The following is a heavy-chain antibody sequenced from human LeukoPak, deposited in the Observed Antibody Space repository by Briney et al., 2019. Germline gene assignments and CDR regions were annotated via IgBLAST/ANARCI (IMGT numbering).Heavy chain of an antibody. CDR3: AKVLSGSQDY. CDR2: LWSDGSNK. D-gene: IGHD1-26*01. J-gene: IGHJ4*02. Sequence: PGGSLRLSCAASGFTFSRFGMHWVRQAPGEGLEWVAVLWSDGSNKDYADSVKGRFTISRDNSKNMLYLQMNSLRAEDTAVYYCAKVLSGSQDYWGQGTLVTVFS. V-gene: IGHV3-33*06. CDR1: GFTFSRFG.